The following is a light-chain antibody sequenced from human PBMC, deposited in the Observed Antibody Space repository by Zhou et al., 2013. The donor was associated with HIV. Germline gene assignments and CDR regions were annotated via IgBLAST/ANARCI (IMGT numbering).Light chain of an antibody. V-gene: IGKV1-16*02. CDR3: QQYLSWPPT. CDR2: AAA. Sequence: DIQMTQSPSSLYASVGDRVTITCRASQDINKYVAWFQQRPGEGPKSLIHAAASLQSGVPSNFSGSGSGTDFTLTINSLQPEDFATYYCQQYLSWPPTFGLGDQGR. J-gene: IGKJ2*01. CDR1: QDINKY.